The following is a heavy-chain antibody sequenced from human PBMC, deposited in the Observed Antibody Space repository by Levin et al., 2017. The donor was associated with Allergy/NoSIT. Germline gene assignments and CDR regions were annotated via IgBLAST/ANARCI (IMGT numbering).Heavy chain of an antibody. CDR2: IYYSGST. J-gene: IGHJ4*02. CDR1: GGSISSYY. V-gene: IGHV4-59*01. D-gene: IGHD6-13*01. CDR3: ARVQVRAPWYGSSWYEALDY. Sequence: PSETLSLTCTVSGGSISSYYWNWIRQPPGKGLEWIAYIYYSGSTNYNPSLKSRVTISVDTSKNQPSLKLSSVTAADTAVYYCARVQVRAPWYGSSWYEALDYWGQGTLVTVSS.